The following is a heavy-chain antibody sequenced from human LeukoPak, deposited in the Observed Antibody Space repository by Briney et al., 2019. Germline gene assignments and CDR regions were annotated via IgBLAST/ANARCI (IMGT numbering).Heavy chain of an antibody. Sequence: SETLSLTCTVSGGSISSYYWSWIRQPPGKGLEWIGYIYYSGSTNYNPSLKSRVTISVDTSKNQFSLKLSSVTAADTAVYYCARRGDRSSWYGTVDYWGQGTLVTVSS. V-gene: IGHV4-59*08. CDR3: ARRGDRSSWYGTVDY. CDR2: IYYSGST. CDR1: GGSISSYY. D-gene: IGHD6-13*01. J-gene: IGHJ4*02.